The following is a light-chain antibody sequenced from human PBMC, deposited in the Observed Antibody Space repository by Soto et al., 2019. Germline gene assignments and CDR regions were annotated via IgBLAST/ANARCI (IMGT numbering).Light chain of an antibody. CDR2: NNY. Sequence: QSVLTQPPSASGTPGQRVTISCSVSSSNIGSNTVNWYHQLPGTAPKLLIYNNYQRSSGVPDRFSGSKSGTSASLAISGLQSEDEADYYCAAWDDSLNGYVFGTGTKSPS. J-gene: IGLJ1*01. CDR1: SSNIGSNT. CDR3: AAWDDSLNGYV. V-gene: IGLV1-44*01.